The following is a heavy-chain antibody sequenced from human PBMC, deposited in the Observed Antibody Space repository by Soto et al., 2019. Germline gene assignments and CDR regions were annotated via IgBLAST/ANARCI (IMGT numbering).Heavy chain of an antibody. CDR3: ARGVVPAAPFDY. CDR2: IIPILGIA. J-gene: IGHJ4*02. V-gene: IGHV1-69*02. D-gene: IGHD2-2*01. Sequence: QVQLVQSGAEVKKPGSSVKVSCKASGGTFSSYTISWVRQAPGQGLEWMGRIIPILGIANYEQKFQGRVTITADKSTSTAYMELSSLRSEDTAVYYCARGVVPAAPFDYWGQGTLVTVSS. CDR1: GGTFSSYT.